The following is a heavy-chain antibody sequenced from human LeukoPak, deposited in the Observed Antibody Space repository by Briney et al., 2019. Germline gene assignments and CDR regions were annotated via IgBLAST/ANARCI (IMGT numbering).Heavy chain of an antibody. D-gene: IGHD6-19*01. Sequence: GGSLRLSCAASGFTFSSYSMNWVRQAPGKGLEWVSSISSSSSYIYYADSVKGRFTISRDNAKNSLYLQMNSLRAEGTAVYYCARGPDSSGWSDYWGQGTLVTVSS. J-gene: IGHJ4*02. CDR1: GFTFSSYS. CDR3: ARGPDSSGWSDY. CDR2: ISSSSSYI. V-gene: IGHV3-21*01.